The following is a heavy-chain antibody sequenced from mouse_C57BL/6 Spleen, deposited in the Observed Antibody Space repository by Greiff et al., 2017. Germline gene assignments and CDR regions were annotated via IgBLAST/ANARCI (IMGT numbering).Heavy chain of an antibody. D-gene: IGHD1-1*01. J-gene: IGHJ1*03. CDR2: IRSKSSNYAT. Sequence: EVNVVESGGGLVQPKGSLKLSCAASGFTFNTYAMHWVRQAPGKGLEWVARIRSKSSNYATYYADSVKDRFTISRDDSQSMLYLQMNNLKTEDTAMYYCVRHNYYGSSYVGYFDVWGTGTTVTVSS. CDR1: GFTFNTYA. V-gene: IGHV10-3*01. CDR3: VRHNYYGSSYVGYFDV.